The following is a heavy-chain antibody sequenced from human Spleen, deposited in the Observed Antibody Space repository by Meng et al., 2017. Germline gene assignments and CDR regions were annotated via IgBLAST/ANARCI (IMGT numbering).Heavy chain of an antibody. J-gene: IGHJ4*02. V-gene: IGHV1-18*01. CDR1: GYTFISYG. Sequence: ASVKVSCKASGYTFISYGISWVRQAPGQGLEWMGWISAYAGSTSYAQNLQGRVIMTTDTSTSTAYMELRSLRSDDTAVYYYARVYCGGDCYADYWGQGTLVTVSS. CDR3: ARVYCGGDCYADY. D-gene: IGHD2-21*02. CDR2: ISAYAGST.